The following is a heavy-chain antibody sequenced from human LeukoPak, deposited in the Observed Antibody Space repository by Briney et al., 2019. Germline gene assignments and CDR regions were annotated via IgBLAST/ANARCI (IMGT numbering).Heavy chain of an antibody. D-gene: IGHD5-18*01. CDR3: AKAPGRDTAMVA. J-gene: IGHJ1*01. CDR1: GCTFYCYA. Sequence: ALLLSCAAAGCTFYCYAMHWGRRAAGRGVEGGSGISWNSGSTGYADSVKGRFTISRDNAKNSLYLQMNSLRAEDTALYYCAKAPGRDTAMVAWGQGTLVTASS. V-gene: IGHV3-9*01. CDR2: ISWNSGST.